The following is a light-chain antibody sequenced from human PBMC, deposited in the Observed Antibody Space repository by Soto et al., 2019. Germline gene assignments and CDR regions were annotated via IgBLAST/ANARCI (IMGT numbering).Light chain of an antibody. Sequence: EIVLTQSPGTLSLSPGERATLSCRASQSFSSNYLAWYHRKPCQAPRLLIYGACSRATDIANRFSGSGSGTDFTLTITRLKAEDFAVYSCPQYGSSPPTFGQGTKVEIK. J-gene: IGKJ1*01. CDR1: QSFSSNY. CDR2: GAC. CDR3: PQYGSSPPT. V-gene: IGKV3-20*01.